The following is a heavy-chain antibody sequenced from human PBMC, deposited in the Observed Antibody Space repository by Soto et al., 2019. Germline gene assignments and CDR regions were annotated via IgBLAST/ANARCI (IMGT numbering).Heavy chain of an antibody. CDR2: ISYDGSNK. CDR3: AKDRYDSSGYPDAFDI. Sequence: QVQLVESGGGVVQPGRSLRLSCAASGFTFSSYGMHWVRQAPGKGLEWVAVISYDGSNKYYADSVKGRFTISRDNSKNTLYLQMNSLRAEATAVYYCAKDRYDSSGYPDAFDIWGQGTMVTVSS. D-gene: IGHD3-22*01. J-gene: IGHJ3*02. V-gene: IGHV3-30*18. CDR1: GFTFSSYG.